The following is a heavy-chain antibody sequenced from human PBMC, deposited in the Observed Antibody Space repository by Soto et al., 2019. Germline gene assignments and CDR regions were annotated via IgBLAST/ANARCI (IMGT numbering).Heavy chain of an antibody. CDR2: IYYSGST. CDR1: GGSISSYY. Sequence: SETLSLTCTVSGGSISSYYWSWIRQPPGKGLEWIGYIYYSGSTNYNPSLRSRVTISVDTSKNQFSLKLSSVTAADTAVYYCAMLSGAHWFDPWGQGTLVTVSS. V-gene: IGHV4-59*01. CDR3: AMLSGAHWFDP. J-gene: IGHJ5*02. D-gene: IGHD2-2*01.